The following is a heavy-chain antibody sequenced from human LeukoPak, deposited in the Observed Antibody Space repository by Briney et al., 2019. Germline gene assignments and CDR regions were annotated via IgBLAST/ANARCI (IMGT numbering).Heavy chain of an antibody. Sequence: PSETLSLTCTVSGGSISSYYGSWIRQPPGKGLEWIGYIYYSGSTNYNPSLKSRVTISVDTSKNQFSLKLSSVTAADTAVYYCARTAVAGKGYYFDYWGQGTLVTVSS. CDR2: IYYSGST. J-gene: IGHJ4*02. V-gene: IGHV4-59*08. D-gene: IGHD6-19*01. CDR1: GGSISSYY. CDR3: ARTAVAGKGYYFDY.